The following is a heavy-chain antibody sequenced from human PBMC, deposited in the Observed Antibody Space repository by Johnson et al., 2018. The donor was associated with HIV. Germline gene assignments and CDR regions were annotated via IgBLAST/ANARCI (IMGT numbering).Heavy chain of an antibody. Sequence: VQLVESGGGVVQPGRSLRLSCAASGFSFSSYAMGWVRQAPGEGLEWVSVVSATGDSPYYADSVKGRFTISRDNSKNTLYLQMNSLRAEDTAVYYCAFIEYSSLDAFDIWGQGTMVTVSS. J-gene: IGHJ3*02. CDR3: AFIEYSSLDAFDI. D-gene: IGHD6-6*01. CDR2: VSATGDSP. V-gene: IGHV3-23*04. CDR1: GFSFSSYA.